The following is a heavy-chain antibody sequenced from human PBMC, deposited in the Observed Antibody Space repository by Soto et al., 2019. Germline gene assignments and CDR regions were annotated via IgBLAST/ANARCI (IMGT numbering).Heavy chain of an antibody. CDR1: GGSISSSSYY. Sequence: SETLSLTCTVSGGSISSSSYYWGWIRQPPGKGLEWIGSIYYSGSTYYNPSLKSRVTISVDTSKNQFSLKLSSVTAADTAVYYCARPRYSSGYGMDVWGQGTTVTVSS. V-gene: IGHV4-39*01. CDR3: ARPRYSSGYGMDV. CDR2: IYYSGST. J-gene: IGHJ6*02. D-gene: IGHD6-19*01.